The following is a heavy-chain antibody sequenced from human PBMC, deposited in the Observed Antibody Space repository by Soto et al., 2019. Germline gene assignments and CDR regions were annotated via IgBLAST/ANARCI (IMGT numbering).Heavy chain of an antibody. CDR2: ISAYNGNT. J-gene: IGHJ6*02. CDR1: GYTFPSYG. Sequence: ASVKVSCKASGYTFPSYGIRWLREAPVQVLEWMGWISAYNGNTTYAQKLQGRVTMTTDTSTSTAYMELRSLRSDDTAVYYCARYYGDYVGYYYYGMDVWGQGTTVTVSS. V-gene: IGHV1-18*04. CDR3: ARYYGDYVGYYYYGMDV. D-gene: IGHD4-17*01.